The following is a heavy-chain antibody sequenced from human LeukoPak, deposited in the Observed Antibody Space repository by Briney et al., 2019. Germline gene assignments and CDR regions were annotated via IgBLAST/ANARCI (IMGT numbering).Heavy chain of an antibody. Sequence: PGGSLRLSCAASGFIFSSYSMNWVRQAPGKGLEWLSFISSGSVTIYYTDSVKGRFTISRDNAKNSLYLQMNSLRAEDTAVYYCARDWAYDSSGYYYYWSQGTLVTVSS. V-gene: IGHV3-48*04. CDR1: GFIFSSYS. D-gene: IGHD3-22*01. J-gene: IGHJ4*02. CDR2: ISSGSVTI. CDR3: ARDWAYDSSGYYYY.